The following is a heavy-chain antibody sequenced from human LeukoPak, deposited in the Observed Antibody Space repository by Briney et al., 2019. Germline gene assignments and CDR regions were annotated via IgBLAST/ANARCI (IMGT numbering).Heavy chain of an antibody. V-gene: IGHV4-31*03. CDR3: ARVNRYSSSWYVDY. CDR2: IYYSGST. J-gene: IGHJ4*02. Sequence: SETLSLTCTVSGGSISNGDHYWSWIRQHPGKGLEWIGHIYYSGSTYYNPSLKSRGIISVETSKNQFSLKLSSVTAADTAVYYCARVNRYSSSWYVDYWGQGTLVTVSS. D-gene: IGHD6-13*01. CDR1: GGSISNGDHY.